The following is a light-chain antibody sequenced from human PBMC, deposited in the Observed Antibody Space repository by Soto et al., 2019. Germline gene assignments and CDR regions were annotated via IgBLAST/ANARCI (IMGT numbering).Light chain of an antibody. J-gene: IGLJ1*01. CDR3: CSYAGSYFYV. Sequence: QSALTQPRSVSGSPGQSVTISCTGTSSDVGGYNYVSWYQQHPGKAPKLMIYDVSKRPSGVPDRFAGSNSGNTASLTISGLQAEDDADYYCCSYAGSYFYVFGTGTKLTVL. CDR1: SSDVGGYNY. CDR2: DVS. V-gene: IGLV2-11*01.